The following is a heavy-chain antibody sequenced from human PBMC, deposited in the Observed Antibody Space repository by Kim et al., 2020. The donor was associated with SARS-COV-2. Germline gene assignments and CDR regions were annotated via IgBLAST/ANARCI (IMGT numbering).Heavy chain of an antibody. V-gene: IGHV3-21*01. CDR1: GFTFSSYS. CDR2: ISSSSSYI. D-gene: IGHD6-19*01. J-gene: IGHJ5*02. Sequence: GGSLRLSCAASGFTFSSYSMNWVRQAPGKGLEWVSSISSSSSYIYYADSVKGRFTISRDNAKNSLYLQMNSLRAEDTAVYYCARDPIAVAGNVWFDPWGQGTLVTVSS. CDR3: ARDPIAVAGNVWFDP.